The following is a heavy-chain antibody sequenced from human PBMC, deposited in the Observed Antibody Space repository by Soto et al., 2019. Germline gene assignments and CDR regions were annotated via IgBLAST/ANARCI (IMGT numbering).Heavy chain of an antibody. CDR3: ARMGQTYYYGSAIDY. J-gene: IGHJ4*02. CDR2: IYYSGST. CDR1: GGSVSSGSYY. Sequence: PSETLSLTCTVSGGSVSSGSYYWSWIRQPPGKGLEWIGYIYYSGSTNYNPSLKSRVTISVDTSKNQFSLKLSSVTAADTAVYYCARMGQTYYYGSAIDYWGQGTLVTVSS. D-gene: IGHD3-10*01. V-gene: IGHV4-61*01.